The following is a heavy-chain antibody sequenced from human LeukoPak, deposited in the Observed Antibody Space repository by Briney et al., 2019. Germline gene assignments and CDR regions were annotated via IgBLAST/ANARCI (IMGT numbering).Heavy chain of an antibody. J-gene: IGHJ5*02. V-gene: IGHV3-53*01. D-gene: IGHD1-26*01. CDR3: VRTQPRSRLLDR. CDR2: LYSGGNT. CDR1: ELSVSDNY. Sequence: GGSLRLSCAASELSVSDNYMSWDRQAPGKGLEWVSILYSGGNTYYTDSVKGRFTISRDTSKNTLYLQMNSLRADDTAVYYCVRTQPRSRLLDRWGQGTLATVSS.